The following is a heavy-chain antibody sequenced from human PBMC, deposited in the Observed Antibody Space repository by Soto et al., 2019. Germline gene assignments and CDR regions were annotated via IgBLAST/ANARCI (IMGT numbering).Heavy chain of an antibody. D-gene: IGHD5-12*01. J-gene: IGHJ4*02. CDR2: ISPYSDNT. CDR3: AGVGSTGYDYGFAY. CDR1: GYTFGNFG. V-gene: IGHV1-18*01. Sequence: QVLLVQSGAEVRKPGGSVKVSCTASGYTFGNFGISWVRQAPGQGLEWMGWISPYSDNTYYAQNFAGRVTMTTDTSTSAAYVEVRGLTSDDTAVYFCAGVGSTGYDYGFAYWGQGTLVTVSS.